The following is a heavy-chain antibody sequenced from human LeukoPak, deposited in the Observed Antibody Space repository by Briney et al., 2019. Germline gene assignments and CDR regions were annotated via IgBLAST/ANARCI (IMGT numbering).Heavy chain of an antibody. CDR2: ISGSGGST. V-gene: IGHV3-23*01. D-gene: IGHD3-9*01. CDR1: GFTFSSYA. J-gene: IGHJ4*02. Sequence: GGSLRLSRAASGFTFSSYAMSWVRQAPGKGLEWVSAISGSGGSTYYADSVKGRFTISRDNSKNTLYLQMNSLRAEDTAVYYCAKNGAYDILTGYPDKPFDYWGQGTLVTVSS. CDR3: AKNGAYDILTGYPDKPFDY.